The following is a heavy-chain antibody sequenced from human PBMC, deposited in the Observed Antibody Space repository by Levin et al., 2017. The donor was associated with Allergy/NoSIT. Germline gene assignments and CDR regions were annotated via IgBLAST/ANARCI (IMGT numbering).Heavy chain of an antibody. J-gene: IGHJ4*02. CDR2: INHSGST. D-gene: IGHD6-6*01. CDR3: AREYSSSSGGYYFDY. CDR1: GGSFSGYY. Sequence: PSETLSLTCAVYGGSFSGYYWSWIRQPPGKGLEWIGEINHSGSTNYNPSLKSRVTISVDTSKNQFSLKLSSVTAADTAVYYCAREYSSSSGGYYFDYWGQGTLVTVSS. V-gene: IGHV4-34*01.